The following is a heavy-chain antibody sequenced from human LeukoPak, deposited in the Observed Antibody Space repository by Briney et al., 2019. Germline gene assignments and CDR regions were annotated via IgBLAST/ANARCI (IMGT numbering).Heavy chain of an antibody. J-gene: IGHJ4*02. CDR3: AKLPVAAMLPIGDY. V-gene: IGHV3-23*01. D-gene: IGHD2-15*01. CDR2: ISGSGGST. CDR1: GFTFSSYA. Sequence: GGSLRLFCAASGFTFSSYAMSWVRQAPGKGLEWVSAISGSGGSTYYADSVKGRFTISRDNSKNTLYLQMNSLRAEDTAVYYCAKLPVAAMLPIGDYWGQGTLVTVSS.